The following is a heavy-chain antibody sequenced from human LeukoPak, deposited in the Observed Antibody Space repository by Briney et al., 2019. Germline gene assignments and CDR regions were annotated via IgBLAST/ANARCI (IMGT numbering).Heavy chain of an antibody. CDR3: ATIYGDYVRAFDI. V-gene: IGHV1-2*04. CDR2: INPNSGGT. D-gene: IGHD4-17*01. CDR1: GYTFTGYY. Sequence: ASVKVSCKASGYTFTGYYMHWVRQAPGQGLEWMGWINPNSGGTNYAQKFQGWVTMTRDTSISTAYMELSSLRSEDTAVYYCATIYGDYVRAFDIWGQGTMVTVSS. J-gene: IGHJ3*02.